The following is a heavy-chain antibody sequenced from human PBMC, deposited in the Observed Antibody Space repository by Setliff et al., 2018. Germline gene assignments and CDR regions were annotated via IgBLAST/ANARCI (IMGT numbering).Heavy chain of an antibody. Sequence: PSETLSLTCTVSGGSMGSYYWTWIRQSAGKGLEWIGRVYTTGSTAFNPSLNSRVTMSLDKSKNQFSLKLNSVTAADMAVYYCAGEQWLDPPGYYFDYWGQGTLVTVSS. CDR2: VYTTGST. V-gene: IGHV4-4*07. J-gene: IGHJ4*02. D-gene: IGHD6-19*01. CDR3: AGEQWLDPPGYYFDY. CDR1: GGSMGSYY.